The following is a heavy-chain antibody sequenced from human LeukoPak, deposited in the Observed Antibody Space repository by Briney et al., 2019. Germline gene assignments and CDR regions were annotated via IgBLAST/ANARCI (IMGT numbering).Heavy chain of an antibody. J-gene: IGHJ4*02. CDR1: GFIFSSYA. CDR2: ISYDGSNK. CDR3: ARSSLGLGY. V-gene: IGHV3-30-3*01. D-gene: IGHD6-19*01. Sequence: GGSLRLSCAASGFIFSSYAMHWVRQAPGKGLEWVAVISYDGSNKYYADSVKGRFTISRDNSKNTLYLQMNSLRAEDTAVYYCARSSLGLGYWGQGTLVTVSS.